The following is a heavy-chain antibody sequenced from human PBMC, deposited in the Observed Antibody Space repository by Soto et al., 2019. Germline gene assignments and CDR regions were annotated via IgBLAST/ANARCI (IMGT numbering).Heavy chain of an antibody. CDR1: GGSISSSTSY. Sequence: QLQLQESGPGLVKPSETLSLTCTVSGGSISSSTSYWGWIRQPPGKGLEWIGMIYYSGSAYYNPSLKRRVTISIDTSKNQFSLRLSSVTAADTAVYYCARHGVDYGDYASYYYYGMDVWGRGTTVTVSS. CDR3: ARHGVDYGDYASYYYYGMDV. D-gene: IGHD4-17*01. V-gene: IGHV4-39*01. J-gene: IGHJ6*02. CDR2: IYYSGSA.